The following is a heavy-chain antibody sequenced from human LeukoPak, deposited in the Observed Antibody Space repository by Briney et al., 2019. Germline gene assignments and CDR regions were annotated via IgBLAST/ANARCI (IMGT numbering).Heavy chain of an antibody. CDR2: INHSGST. CDR1: GGSFSGYY. Sequence: SETLSLTCAVYGGSFSGYYWSWIRQPPGKGLEWIGEINHSGSTNYDPSLKSRVTISVDTSKNQFSLKLSSVTAADTTVYYCARGTMTTVTYYFDYWGQGTLVTVSS. CDR3: ARGTMTTVTYYFDY. D-gene: IGHD4-17*01. V-gene: IGHV4-34*01. J-gene: IGHJ4*02.